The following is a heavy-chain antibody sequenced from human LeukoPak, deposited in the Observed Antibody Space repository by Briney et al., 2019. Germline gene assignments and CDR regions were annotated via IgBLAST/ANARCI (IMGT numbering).Heavy chain of an antibody. CDR2: INAGNGYT. J-gene: IGHJ4*02. Sequence: ASVKVSCKASGYSFTSYAMHWVRQAPGQRLEWMGWINAGNGYTKYSQKFQGRVTITRDTSASTAYMELSSLRSEDTAVYFCARPLAVAGFGYWGQGTLVTVSS. CDR3: ARPLAVAGFGY. D-gene: IGHD6-19*01. CDR1: GYSFTSYA. V-gene: IGHV1-3*01.